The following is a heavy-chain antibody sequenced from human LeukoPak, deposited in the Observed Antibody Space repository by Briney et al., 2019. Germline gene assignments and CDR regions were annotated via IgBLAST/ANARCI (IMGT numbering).Heavy chain of an antibody. J-gene: IGHJ6*03. CDR1: GGSLSDYY. D-gene: IGHD2-8*02. Sequence: SETLSLTCAVYGGSLSDYYWSWTRQPPGKGLEWIGEINHGGNTNYNPSLKSRVTISVDTSKNQFSLKLSSVTAADTAVYYCAKGPGGYYYYMDVWGKGTTVTVSS. CDR2: INHGGNT. V-gene: IGHV4-34*01. CDR3: AKGPGGYYYYMDV.